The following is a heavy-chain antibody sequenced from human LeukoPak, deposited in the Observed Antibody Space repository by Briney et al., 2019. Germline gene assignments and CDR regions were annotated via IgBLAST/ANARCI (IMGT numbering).Heavy chain of an antibody. CDR3: ARLLDGSGSYAPFDI. J-gene: IGHJ3*02. D-gene: IGHD3-10*01. CDR1: GYSFSTHW. CDR2: IYPGNSDT. Sequence: GESLKISCKGSGYSFSTHWIGWARQIPGKGLEWMAMIYPGNSDTTYRPSFQGQVIISADKSINTAYLQWSSLKASDTAMYYCARLLDGSGSYAPFDIWGQGTMVTVSS. V-gene: IGHV5-51*01.